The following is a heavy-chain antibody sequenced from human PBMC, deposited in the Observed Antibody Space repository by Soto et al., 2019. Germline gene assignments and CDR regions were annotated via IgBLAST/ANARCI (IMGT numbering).Heavy chain of an antibody. D-gene: IGHD4-17*01. CDR2: IYHSGST. CDR3: ASHRQDHDYGDYRDY. V-gene: IGHV4-4*02. J-gene: IGHJ4*02. CDR1: GGSISSSNW. Sequence: QVQLQESGPGLVKPSGTLSLTCAVSGGSISSSNWWSWVRQPPGKGLEWIGEIYHSGSTNYNPSLKSRVTIAVDKSKNQFSLKLSSVTAADTAVYYCASHRQDHDYGDYRDYWGQGTLVTVSS.